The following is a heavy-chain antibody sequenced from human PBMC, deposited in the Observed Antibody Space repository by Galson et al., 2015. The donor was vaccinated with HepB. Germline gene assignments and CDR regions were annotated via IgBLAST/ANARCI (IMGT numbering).Heavy chain of an antibody. CDR2: ISGSGGST. CDR3: AARIGPHYYDSSGYYY. J-gene: IGHJ4*02. D-gene: IGHD3-22*01. V-gene: IGHV3-23*01. Sequence: SLRLSCAASGFTFSSYAMSWVRQAPGKGLEWVSAISGSGGSTYYADSVKGRFTISRDNSKNTLYLQMNSLRAEDTAVYYCAARIGPHYYDSSGYYYWGQGTLVTVSS. CDR1: GFTFSSYA.